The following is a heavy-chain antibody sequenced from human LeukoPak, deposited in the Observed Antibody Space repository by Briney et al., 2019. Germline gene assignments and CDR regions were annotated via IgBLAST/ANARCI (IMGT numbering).Heavy chain of an antibody. D-gene: IGHD2-2*01. Sequence: PGGSLRLSCAASGFTFDDYAMHWVRQAPGKGLEWVSGISWNSGSIAYAVSVKGRFTISRDNAKNSLYLQMTSLRAEDTALYYCAKDATAVPGTVYMDVWGKGTTVTISS. CDR3: AKDATAVPGTVYMDV. V-gene: IGHV3-9*01. J-gene: IGHJ6*03. CDR2: ISWNSGSI. CDR1: GFTFDDYA.